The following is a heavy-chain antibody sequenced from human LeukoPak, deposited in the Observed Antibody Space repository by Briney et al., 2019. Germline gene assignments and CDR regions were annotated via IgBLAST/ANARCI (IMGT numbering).Heavy chain of an antibody. J-gene: IGHJ6*04. CDR2: INHSGST. D-gene: IGHD3-3*01. CDR3: ATVLRFLEWPFRMDV. V-gene: IGHV4-34*01. Sequence: SETLSLTCAVYGGSFSGYDYWSWIRQPPGKGLEWIREINHSGSTNYNPSLKSRVTISVDMSKNQFSLKLTSVTAADTAVYYCATVLRFLEWPFRMDVWGKGTTVTVSS. CDR1: GGSFSGYDY.